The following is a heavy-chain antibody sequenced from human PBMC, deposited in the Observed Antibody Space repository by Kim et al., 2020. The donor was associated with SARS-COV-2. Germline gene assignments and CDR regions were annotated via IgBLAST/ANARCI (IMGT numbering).Heavy chain of an antibody. CDR3: ARVPYSGSPLDY. CDR1: GFTFSDYY. CDR2: ISKSGDSR. V-gene: IGHV3-11*01. Sequence: LSLTCAASGFTFSDYYMSWIRQAPGKGLEWVSYISKSGDSRHYADPVKGRFTISRDNAKNSLFLQMNSLRAEDTAIYYCARVPYSGSPLDYWGQGSLVTVSS. D-gene: IGHD1-26*01. J-gene: IGHJ4*02.